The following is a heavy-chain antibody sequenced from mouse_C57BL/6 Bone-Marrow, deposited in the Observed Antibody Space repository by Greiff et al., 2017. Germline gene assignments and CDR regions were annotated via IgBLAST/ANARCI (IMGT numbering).Heavy chain of an antibody. CDR2: IDPSDSYT. Sequence: QVQLQQPGAELVMPGASVKLSCKASGYTFTSYWMHWVKQRPGQGLEWIGEIDPSDSYTNYNQKFKGKSTLTVDKSSSTAYMQLSSLTSEDSAVYYCARSYYGSSYRRNYYAMDYWGQGTSVTVSS. CDR1: GYTFTSYW. J-gene: IGHJ4*01. CDR3: ARSYYGSSYRRNYYAMDY. D-gene: IGHD1-1*01. V-gene: IGHV1-69*01.